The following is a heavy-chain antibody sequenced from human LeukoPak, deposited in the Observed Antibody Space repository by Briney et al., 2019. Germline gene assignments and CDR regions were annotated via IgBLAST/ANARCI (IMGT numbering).Heavy chain of an antibody. J-gene: IGHJ6*02. CDR2: ISSSGRLM. D-gene: IGHD1-14*01. CDR3: ARDTNNGLDV. Sequence: GGSLRLSCAASGFTFSDYYINWIRQAPGKGLEWVSHISSSGRLMQYADSVKGRFTITRDNAQNLTSLQMNSLKPEDTAVYYCARDTNNGLDVWGRGTTVTVSS. CDR1: GFTFSDYY. V-gene: IGHV3-11*01.